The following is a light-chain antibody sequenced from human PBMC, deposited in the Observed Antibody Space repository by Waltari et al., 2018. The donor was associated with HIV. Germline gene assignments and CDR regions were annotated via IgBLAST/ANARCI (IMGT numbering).Light chain of an antibody. CDR2: GTS. Sequence: EIVLTQSPGTLSLSPGERATLSCRASQSVSRSYLAWYQQIPGQAPRLLIYGTSTRAAGIPDRFSGGGSGTDFTLTINRLEPEDFAIYHCQLYGESQYTFAQGTKVEMK. V-gene: IGKV3-20*01. CDR1: QSVSRSY. CDR3: QLYGESQYT. J-gene: IGKJ2*01.